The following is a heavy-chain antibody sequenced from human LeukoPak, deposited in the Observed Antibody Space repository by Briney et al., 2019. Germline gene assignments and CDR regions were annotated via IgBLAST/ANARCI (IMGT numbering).Heavy chain of an antibody. Sequence: SETLSLTCTVSGGSISSYYWSWIRKPPGKGLEWIGYIYYSGSTNYNPSLKSRGTISVDTSKNQFSLKLSSVTAADTAVYYCARGLSSYYPNWFDPWGQGTLVTVSS. CDR3: ARGLSSYYPNWFDP. CDR1: GGSISSYY. CDR2: IYYSGST. J-gene: IGHJ5*02. D-gene: IGHD3-10*01. V-gene: IGHV4-59*01.